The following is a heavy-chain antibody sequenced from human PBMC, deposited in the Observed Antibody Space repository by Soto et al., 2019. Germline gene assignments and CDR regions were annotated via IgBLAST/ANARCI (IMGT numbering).Heavy chain of an antibody. CDR1: GVTFSSYG. Sequence: VGSLRLSCAAAGVTFSSYGMRWVRQAPGKGLEWVAVISYDGSNKYYADSAKGRFTISRDNSKNTLYLQMNSLTTEDTAVYYCARDPSGNARLDVWGRGTTVTVSS. CDR3: ARDPSGNARLDV. D-gene: IGHD6-6*01. J-gene: IGHJ6*02. V-gene: IGHV3-30*03. CDR2: ISYDGSNK.